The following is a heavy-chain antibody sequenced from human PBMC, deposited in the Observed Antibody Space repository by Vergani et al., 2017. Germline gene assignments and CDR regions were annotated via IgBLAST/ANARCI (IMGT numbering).Heavy chain of an antibody. Sequence: DVQLLQSGGDLVQPGGSLKLSCVASVFTFSPHAMSWVRQMPGKGLEWVSTIKNDGGKSHYAAFVKGRFAISRDNSRNTLYLQMNSLRVEDTAVYYCGRGSDNYNWGQGALVTV. J-gene: IGHJ4*02. CDR2: IKNDGGKS. D-gene: IGHD1-1*01. CDR1: VFTFSPHA. V-gene: IGHV3-23*01. CDR3: GRGSDNYN.